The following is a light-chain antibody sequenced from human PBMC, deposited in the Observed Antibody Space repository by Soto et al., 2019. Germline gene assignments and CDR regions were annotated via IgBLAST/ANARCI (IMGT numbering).Light chain of an antibody. CDR1: SSDIGGYNY. Sequence: QSALTQPPSASGSPGQSVTISCTGTSSDIGGYNYISWYQHHPGKAPKLMIYEVSQRPSGVPDCFSGSKSGNTASLTVSGLQAEDEADYYCSSYAGSNNRGVFGSGTKLTVL. J-gene: IGLJ1*01. V-gene: IGLV2-8*01. CDR3: SSYAGSNNRGV. CDR2: EVS.